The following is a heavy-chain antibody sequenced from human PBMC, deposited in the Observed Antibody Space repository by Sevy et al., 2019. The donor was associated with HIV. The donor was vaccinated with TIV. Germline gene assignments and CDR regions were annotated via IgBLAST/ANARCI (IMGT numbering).Heavy chain of an antibody. CDR2: IYKSGNT. Sequence: GGSLRLSCAVSGFDVNTGFMSWVRQAPGKGLEWVSVIYKSGNTYYVDSVMGRFTMSRDSGRNTLYLQMTHLRVEDTAMYYCVTSLGGPLNQWGQGTRVTVSS. CDR1: GFDVNTGF. V-gene: IGHV3-53*01. J-gene: IGHJ4*02. D-gene: IGHD3-16*01. CDR3: VTSLGGPLNQ.